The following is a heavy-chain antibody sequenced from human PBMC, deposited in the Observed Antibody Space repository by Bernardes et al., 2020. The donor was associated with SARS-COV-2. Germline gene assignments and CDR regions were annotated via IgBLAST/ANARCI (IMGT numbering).Heavy chain of an antibody. CDR1: GFTFSGYS. D-gene: IGHD4-17*01. V-gene: IGHV3-21*01. Sequence: GGSLRLSCAASGFTFSGYSMNWVRQAPGKGLEWVSSISSTSSYIYYADSFKGRFTISRDNAKNSLYLQMLSLRAEDTAVYYCARGPYGDYDWYYYGMDVWGQGTTVTVSS. CDR3: ARGPYGDYDWYYYGMDV. CDR2: ISSTSSYI. J-gene: IGHJ6*02.